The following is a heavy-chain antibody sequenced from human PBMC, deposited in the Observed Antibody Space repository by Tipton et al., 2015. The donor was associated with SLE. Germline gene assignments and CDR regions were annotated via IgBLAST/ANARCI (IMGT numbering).Heavy chain of an antibody. D-gene: IGHD3-16*01. CDR3: ARNGGWYYYMDV. CDR1: GFTFSSYW. CDR2: INSDGSST. V-gene: IGHV3-74*01. J-gene: IGHJ6*03. Sequence: SLRLSCAASGFTFSSYWMHWVRQAPGKGLVWVSRINSDGSSTSYADSVKGRFTISRDNAKNTLYLQMNSLRAEDTAVYYCARNGGWYYYMDVWGKGTTVTVSS.